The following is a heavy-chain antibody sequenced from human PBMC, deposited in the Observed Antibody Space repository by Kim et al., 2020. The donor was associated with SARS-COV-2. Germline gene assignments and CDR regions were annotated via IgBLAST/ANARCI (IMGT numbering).Heavy chain of an antibody. V-gene: IGHV3-11*01. D-gene: IGHD3-10*01. J-gene: IGHJ1*01. CDR1: GFTFSVSY. Sequence: GGSLRLSCTASGFTFSVSYMIWLRQAPGRGLEWASFISESGSMKSYADSVKGRFTVSRDNDKNSLYLQMDSLSPEDTATYDCANLHYYSSQYWGQGTLVT. CDR3: ANLHYYSSQY. CDR2: ISESGSMK.